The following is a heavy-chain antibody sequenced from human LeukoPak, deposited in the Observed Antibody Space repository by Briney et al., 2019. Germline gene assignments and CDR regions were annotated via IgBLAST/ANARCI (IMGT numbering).Heavy chain of an antibody. D-gene: IGHD3-3*01. Sequence: HPGGSLRLSCAASGFTFSSYAMSWVRQAPGKGLEWVGRTRNKANSYTTEYAASVKGRFTISRDDSKNSLYLQMNSLKTEDTAAYYCARDNYDFWKNYYYMDVWGKGTTVTVSS. CDR2: TRNKANSYTT. CDR1: GFTFSSYA. CDR3: ARDNYDFWKNYYYMDV. J-gene: IGHJ6*03. V-gene: IGHV3-72*01.